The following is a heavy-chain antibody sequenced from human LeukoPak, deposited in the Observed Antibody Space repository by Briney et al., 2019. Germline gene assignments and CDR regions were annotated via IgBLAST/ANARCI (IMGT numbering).Heavy chain of an antibody. CDR2: ISYDGSNK. Sequence: GGSLRLSCAASGFTFSSYGMHWVRQAPGKGLEWVAVISYDGSNKYYADSVKGRFTISRDNSKNTLYLQMNSLRAEDTAVYYCAKGGLGYCSSTSCPTPYGMDAWGQGTTVTVSS. CDR1: GFTFSSYG. V-gene: IGHV3-30*18. D-gene: IGHD2-2*01. J-gene: IGHJ6*02. CDR3: AKGGLGYCSSTSCPTPYGMDA.